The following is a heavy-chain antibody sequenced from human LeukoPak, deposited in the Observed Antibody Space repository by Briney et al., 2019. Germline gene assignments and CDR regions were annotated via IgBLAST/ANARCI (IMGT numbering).Heavy chain of an antibody. CDR1: GFTFSSYW. J-gene: IGHJ4*02. V-gene: IGHV3-7*01. D-gene: IGHD3-10*01. Sequence: TGGSLRLSCAASGFTFSSYWMNWVRQAPGKGLEWVANIKQDGSEKYYVDSVKGRFTISRDNAKNSLYLQMNSLRAEDTAVYYCARDLGYYGSGSFDYWGQGTLVTVSS. CDR2: IKQDGSEK. CDR3: ARDLGYYGSGSFDY.